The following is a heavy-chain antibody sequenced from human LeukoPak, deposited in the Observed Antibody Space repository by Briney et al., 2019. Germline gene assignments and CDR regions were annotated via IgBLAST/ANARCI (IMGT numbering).Heavy chain of an antibody. J-gene: IGHJ4*02. Sequence: GGSLRLSCAASGFTFDDYAMHWVRQAPGKGLEGVSLISGDGGSTYYADSVKGRFTISRDNSKNSLYLQMNSLRTEDTALYYCAKDFSSYGSGSYCSFDYWGQGTLVTVSS. CDR1: GFTFDDYA. CDR3: AKDFSSYGSGSYCSFDY. V-gene: IGHV3-43*02. D-gene: IGHD3-10*01. CDR2: ISGDGGST.